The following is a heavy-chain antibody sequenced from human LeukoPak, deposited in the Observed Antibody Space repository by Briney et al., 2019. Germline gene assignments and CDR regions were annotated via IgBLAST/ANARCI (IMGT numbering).Heavy chain of an antibody. V-gene: IGHV1-46*01. CDR1: GYTFTSYY. CDR3: ARIGVGELDY. D-gene: IGHD1-26*01. J-gene: IGHJ4*02. Sequence: WASAKVSCKASGYTFTSYYMHWVRQAPGQGLEWMGIINPSGGSTSYAQKFQGRVTMTRDTSTCTVYMELSSLRSEDTAVYYCARIGVGELDYWGQGTLVTVSS. CDR2: INPSGGST.